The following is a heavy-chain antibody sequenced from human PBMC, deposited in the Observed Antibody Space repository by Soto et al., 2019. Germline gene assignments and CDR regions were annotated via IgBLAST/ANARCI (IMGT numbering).Heavy chain of an antibody. V-gene: IGHV3-30-3*01. CDR3: ARVRLSIAVNDALDV. CDR1: GFTFSDYV. CDR2: MTYDGATE. Sequence: QVRLVESGGGVVQPGTSLRLSCAASGFTFSDYVIHWVRQAAGTGLEWVASMTYDGATEYYADSVKCRFTMSRDNSQRALSLQMNSLRPDATAVYYCARVRLSIAVNDALDVWGQGTTVTVAS. D-gene: IGHD3-3*02. J-gene: IGHJ3*01.